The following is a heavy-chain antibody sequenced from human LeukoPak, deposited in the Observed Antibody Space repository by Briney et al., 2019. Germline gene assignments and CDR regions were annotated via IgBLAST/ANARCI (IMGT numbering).Heavy chain of an antibody. Sequence: SETLSLTCTVSGGSISSGDYYWSWIRQPPGKGLEWIGYIYYSGSTYYNPSLKSRVTISVDTSKNQFSLKLSSVTAADTAVYYCARDRTGGYNWFDPWGQGTLVTVSS. CDR2: IYYSGST. J-gene: IGHJ5*02. CDR1: GGSISSGDYY. CDR3: ARDRTGGYNWFDP. V-gene: IGHV4-30-4*08. D-gene: IGHD1-14*01.